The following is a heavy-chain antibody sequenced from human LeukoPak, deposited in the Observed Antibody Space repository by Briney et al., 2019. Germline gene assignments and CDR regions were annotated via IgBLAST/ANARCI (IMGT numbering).Heavy chain of an antibody. D-gene: IGHD6-25*01. Sequence: GGSLRLPCAASGFTFSSYGMHWVRQAPGKGLEWVAVISYDGSNKYYADSVKGRFTISRDNSKNTLYLQMNSLRAEDTAVYYCAKSQRLVDYWGQGTLVTVSS. CDR1: GFTFSSYG. V-gene: IGHV3-30*18. CDR2: ISYDGSNK. J-gene: IGHJ4*02. CDR3: AKSQRLVDY.